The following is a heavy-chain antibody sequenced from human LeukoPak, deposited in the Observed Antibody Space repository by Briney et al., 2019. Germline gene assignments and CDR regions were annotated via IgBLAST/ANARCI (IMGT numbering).Heavy chain of an antibody. D-gene: IGHD3-22*01. V-gene: IGHV4-59*01. CDR2: IYYSGST. Sequence: PSETLSLTCTVSGGSISSYYWSWIRQPPGKGLEWIGYIYYSGSTNYNPTLKSRVTISVDTSKNQFSLKLSSVTAADTAVYYCARDYDSSGYYYHWGQGTLVTVSS. CDR1: GGSISSYY. J-gene: IGHJ5*02. CDR3: ARDYDSSGYYYH.